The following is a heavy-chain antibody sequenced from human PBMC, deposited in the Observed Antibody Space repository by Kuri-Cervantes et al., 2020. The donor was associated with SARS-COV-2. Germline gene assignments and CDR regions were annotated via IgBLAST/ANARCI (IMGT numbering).Heavy chain of an antibody. V-gene: IGHV1-8*03. D-gene: IGHD3-3*01. Sequence: ASVKVSCKASGYTFTSYDINWVRQAPGQGLEWMGWMNTNFGNAGFAQKFQGRVTFTRDTSISTAYMELSSLRSEDTAVYYCARGTTIFGVAIWFDPWGQGTLVTVSS. CDR3: ARGTTIFGVAIWFDP. CDR2: MNTNFGNA. J-gene: IGHJ5*02. CDR1: GYTFTSYD.